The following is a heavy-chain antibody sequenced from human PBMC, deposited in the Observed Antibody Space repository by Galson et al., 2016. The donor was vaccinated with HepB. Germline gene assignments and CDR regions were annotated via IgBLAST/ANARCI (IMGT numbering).Heavy chain of an antibody. CDR3: ANDWYGYMAY. CDR2: ITSSSSDT. D-gene: IGHD3-9*01. Sequence: SLRLSCADSGFTFSIYSMNWVRQAPGKGLEWISHITSSSSDTYYADSVKGRFTISRDNAKKSLYLQMNSLRDEDTAVYYCANDWYGYMAYWGQGTLVTVSS. CDR1: GFTFSIYS. J-gene: IGHJ4*02. V-gene: IGHV3-48*02.